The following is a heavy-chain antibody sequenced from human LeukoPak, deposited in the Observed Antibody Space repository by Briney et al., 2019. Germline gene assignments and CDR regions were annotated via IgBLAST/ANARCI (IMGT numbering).Heavy chain of an antibody. Sequence: PGGSLRLSCAASGFTFSDYYMSWIRRAPEKGLEWVANIKQDGSEKYYVDSVKGRFTISRDNAKNSLYLQMNSLRAEDTAVYYCASGLGGYDPPFDYWGQGTLVTVSS. CDR2: IKQDGSEK. D-gene: IGHD5-12*01. CDR1: GFTFSDYY. V-gene: IGHV3-7*01. J-gene: IGHJ4*02. CDR3: ASGLGGYDPPFDY.